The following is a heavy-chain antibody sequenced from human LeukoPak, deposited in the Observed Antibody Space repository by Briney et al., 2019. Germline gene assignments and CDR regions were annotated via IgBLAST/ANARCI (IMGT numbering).Heavy chain of an antibody. Sequence: GRSLRLSCAASGFTFSSYWMSWVRQAPGKGLEWVANIKQDGSEKYYVDSVKGRFTISRDSAQNSLYLQMNSLRAEDTAAYYCARRPGSWFDPWGQGTLVTVSS. CDR1: GFTFSSYW. D-gene: IGHD1-26*01. CDR2: IKQDGSEK. V-gene: IGHV3-7*03. CDR3: ARRPGSWFDP. J-gene: IGHJ5*02.